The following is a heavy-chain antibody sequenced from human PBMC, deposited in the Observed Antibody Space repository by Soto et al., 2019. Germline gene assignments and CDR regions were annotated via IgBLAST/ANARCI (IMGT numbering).Heavy chain of an antibody. CDR2: FDPEDGET. V-gene: IGHV1-24*01. D-gene: IGHD6-19*01. CDR3: ARVSYSGHWFVRSVAGPNWFDP. J-gene: IGHJ5*02. CDR1: GYTLTELS. Sequence: ASVKVSCKVSGYTLTELSMHWVRQAPGKGLEWMGGFDPEDGETIYAQKFQGRVTMTEDTSTDTAYMELRSLRSDDTAVYYCARVSYSGHWFVRSVAGPNWFDPWGQGTLVTVSS.